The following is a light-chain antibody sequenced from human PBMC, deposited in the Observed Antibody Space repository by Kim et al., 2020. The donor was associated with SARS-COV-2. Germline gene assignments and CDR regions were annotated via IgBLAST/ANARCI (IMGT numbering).Light chain of an antibody. CDR1: QSVSSSY. V-gene: IGKV3-20*01. J-gene: IGKJ5*01. Sequence: SPGERTTLSCRASQSVSSSYLAWYQQKPGQAPRLPIYGASSRATGTPDRFSGSGSGTDFTLTISRLEPEVFAVYYCQKYGSSLTFGQGTRLEIK. CDR3: QKYGSSLT. CDR2: GAS.